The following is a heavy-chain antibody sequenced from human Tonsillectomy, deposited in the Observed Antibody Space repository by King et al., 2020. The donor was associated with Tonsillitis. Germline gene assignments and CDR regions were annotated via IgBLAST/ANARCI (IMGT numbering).Heavy chain of an antibody. D-gene: IGHD4-17*01. Sequence: QLVQSGAEVKKPGASVKVSCKTSGYIFTDYYMHWVRQAPGQGLEWMGWINPKSGGTISAQKFQGRVTLTRDTSINPTYMELISLTSDDTAVYYCVREAYDWGRGTLISVSS. CDR2: INPKSGGT. CDR3: VREAYD. V-gene: IGHV1-2*02. J-gene: IGHJ4*02. CDR1: GYIFTDYY.